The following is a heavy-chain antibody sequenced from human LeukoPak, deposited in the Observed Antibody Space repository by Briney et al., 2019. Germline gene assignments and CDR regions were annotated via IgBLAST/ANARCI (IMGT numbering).Heavy chain of an antibody. V-gene: IGHV3-30*02. CDR2: IRYDGSNK. Sequence: PVGSLRLSCAASGFTFSNYAMHWVRQAPGKGLEWVTFIRYDGSNKYYAESVKGRFTISRDNSKNTLYLQMSSLRAEDTAVYYCAKAIHSSSSGVVDYWGQGTLVTVSS. J-gene: IGHJ4*02. CDR1: GFTFSNYA. D-gene: IGHD6-6*01. CDR3: AKAIHSSSSGVVDY.